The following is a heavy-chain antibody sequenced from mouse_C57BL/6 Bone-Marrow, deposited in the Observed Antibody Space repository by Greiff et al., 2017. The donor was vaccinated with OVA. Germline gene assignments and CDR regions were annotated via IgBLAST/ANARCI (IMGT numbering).Heavy chain of an antibody. D-gene: IGHD1-1*02. CDR3: ARAPLWPYWYFDV. Sequence: EVKLVESGGGLVQSGRSLRLSCAPSGFTFSDFYMEWVRQAPGKGLEWIAASRNKANDYTTEYSASVKGRFIVSRDTSQSILYLQMNALRAEDTAIYYCARAPLWPYWYFDVWGTGTTVTVSS. J-gene: IGHJ1*03. V-gene: IGHV7-1*01. CDR1: GFTFSDFY. CDR2: SRNKANDYTT.